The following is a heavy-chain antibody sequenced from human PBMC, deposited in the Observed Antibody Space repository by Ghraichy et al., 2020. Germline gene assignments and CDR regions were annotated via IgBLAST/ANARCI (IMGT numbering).Heavy chain of an antibody. CDR3: ARDKAYGMDV. V-gene: IGHV3-74*01. CDR2: IKSDGSST. CDR1: GFTFSPYW. J-gene: IGHJ6*02. Sequence: GGSLRLSCAASGFTFSPYWMHWVRQIPGKGLVWVSRIKSDGSSTSYADSVKGRFTISRDNAKNTLYLQMNSLRVEDTALYYCARDKAYGMDVWGQGTTVTVSS.